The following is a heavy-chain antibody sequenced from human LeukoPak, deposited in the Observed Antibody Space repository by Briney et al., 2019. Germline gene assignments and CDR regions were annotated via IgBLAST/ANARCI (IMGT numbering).Heavy chain of an antibody. V-gene: IGHV3-7*01. CDR3: ARDLGPYYFDY. CDR2: IKQDGSEK. J-gene: IGHJ4*02. D-gene: IGHD3-10*01. CDR1: GFTFSSYW. Sequence: GGSLRLSCAASGFTFSSYWMSWVRQAPGEGLEWVANIKQDGSEKYYVDSVKGRFTISRDNAKNSLYLQMNSLRAEDTAVYYCARDLGPYYFDYWGQGTLVTVSS.